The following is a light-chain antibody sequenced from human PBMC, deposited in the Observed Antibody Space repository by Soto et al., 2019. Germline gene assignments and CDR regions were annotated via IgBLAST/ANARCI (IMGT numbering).Light chain of an antibody. J-gene: IGKJ1*01. Sequence: EIVLTQSPGTLSLSPGERATLSCRASQSVSSNYLAWYQRKPGQAPRLLIYGASKRATGIPNRFSASDPGTGFTLTITILEPEDFVVYYCEQYGSSPPTFGQGTKVEIK. V-gene: IGKV3-20*01. CDR1: QSVSSNY. CDR2: GAS. CDR3: EQYGSSPPT.